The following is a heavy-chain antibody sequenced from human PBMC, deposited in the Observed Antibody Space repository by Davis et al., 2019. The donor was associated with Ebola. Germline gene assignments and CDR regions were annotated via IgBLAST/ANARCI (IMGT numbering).Heavy chain of an antibody. CDR3: ARTLSSGYRDRFDI. V-gene: IGHV5-51*01. Sequence: GESLKISCKGSGYTFPSHWIGWVRRMPGKGLEWVGIIYPGDSDTRYSPSFQGQVTISGDKSISTAYLQWSSLKASDTAMYYCARTLSSGYRDRFDIWGQGTMVTVSS. D-gene: IGHD3-22*01. J-gene: IGHJ3*02. CDR2: IYPGDSDT. CDR1: GYTFPSHW.